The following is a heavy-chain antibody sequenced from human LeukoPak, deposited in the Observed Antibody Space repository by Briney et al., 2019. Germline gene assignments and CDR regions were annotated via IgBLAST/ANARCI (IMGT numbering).Heavy chain of an antibody. V-gene: IGHV3-74*01. D-gene: IGHD3-10*01. J-gene: IGHJ1*01. Sequence: GGSLRLSCAASGFTLSGAWMHWVRQAPGKGLVWVSRINPDGTDTRYADSVKGRFTISRDDAKNTLYLRMNSLRAEDTAVYYCARVSGPGLDEYFHLWGQGTLVTVSS. CDR1: GFTLSGAW. CDR2: INPDGTDT. CDR3: ARVSGPGLDEYFHL.